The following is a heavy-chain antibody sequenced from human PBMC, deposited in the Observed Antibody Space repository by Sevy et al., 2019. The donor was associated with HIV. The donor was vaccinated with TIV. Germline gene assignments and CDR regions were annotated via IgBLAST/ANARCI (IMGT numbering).Heavy chain of an antibody. CDR2: IFPDDSDT. Sequence: GESLKISCQGSGYSFTSHWIGWVRHMPGKGLEWMGIIFPDDSDTRYSPSFQGPVTFSADKSINTAYLQWGSLKASDTAMYYCATSRSGYFDSSGYYIYWGQGTLVTVSS. J-gene: IGHJ4*02. CDR1: GYSFTSHW. CDR3: ATSRSGYFDSSGYYIY. V-gene: IGHV5-51*01. D-gene: IGHD3-22*01.